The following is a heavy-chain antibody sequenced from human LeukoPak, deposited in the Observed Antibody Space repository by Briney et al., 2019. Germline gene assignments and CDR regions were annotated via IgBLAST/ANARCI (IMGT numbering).Heavy chain of an antibody. D-gene: IGHD2-15*01. V-gene: IGHV4-59*01. CDR1: GGSISSYY. J-gene: IGHJ5*02. CDR3: AREGALCSGGSYFGGWFDP. CDR2: IYYSGST. Sequence: PSETLSLTCTVSGGSISSYYWSWIRQTPGKGLEWIGYIYYSGSTNFNPSLKSRVTISVDTSKSQFSLKMSSVTAADTAVYYCAREGALCSGGSYFGGWFDPWGQGTLVTVSS.